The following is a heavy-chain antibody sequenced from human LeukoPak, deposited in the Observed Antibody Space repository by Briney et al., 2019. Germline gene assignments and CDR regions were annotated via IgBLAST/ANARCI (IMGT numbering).Heavy chain of an antibody. J-gene: IGHJ6*02. V-gene: IGHV1-8*01. CDR1: GYTFTSYD. D-gene: IGHD3-10*01. CDR2: MNPNNGNT. Sequence: ASVKVSCTTSGYTFTSYDINWVRQATGQGLEWMGWMNPNNGNTGYAQKFQGRVTMTRDTSINTAYMDLSSLRSEDTAVYYCGRVESGSLLLYGMDVWGQGTTVTVSS. CDR3: GRVESGSLLLYGMDV.